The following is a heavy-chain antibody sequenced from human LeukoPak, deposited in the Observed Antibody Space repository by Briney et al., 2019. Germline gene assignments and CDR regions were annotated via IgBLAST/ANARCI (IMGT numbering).Heavy chain of an antibody. J-gene: IGHJ4*02. D-gene: IGHD6-13*01. CDR3: ARANQVIIAAAGTLHPLV. CDR2: INHSGST. Sequence: SETLSLTCAVYGGSFSGYYWSWIRQPPGKGLEWIGEINHSGSTNYNPSLKSRVTISVDTSKNQFSLKLSSVTAADTAVYYCARANQVIIAAAGTLHPLVRGQGTLVTVSS. V-gene: IGHV4-34*01. CDR1: GGSFSGYY.